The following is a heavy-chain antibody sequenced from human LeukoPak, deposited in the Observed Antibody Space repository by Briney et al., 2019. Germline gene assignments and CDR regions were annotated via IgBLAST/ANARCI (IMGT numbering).Heavy chain of an antibody. D-gene: IGHD6-19*01. J-gene: IGHJ4*02. V-gene: IGHV3-30*18. Sequence: QSGGSLRLSCAASGFTFSSYGMHWVRQAPGKGLEWVAVISYDGSNKYYADSVKGRFTISRDNSKNTLYLQMNSLRAEDTAVYYCAKSPQWLVIDYWGQGTLVTVSS. CDR3: AKSPQWLVIDY. CDR1: GFTFSSYG. CDR2: ISYDGSNK.